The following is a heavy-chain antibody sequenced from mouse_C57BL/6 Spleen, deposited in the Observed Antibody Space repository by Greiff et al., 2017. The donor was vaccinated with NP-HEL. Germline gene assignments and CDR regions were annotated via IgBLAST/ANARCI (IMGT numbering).Heavy chain of an antibody. CDR1: GFSLTRSG. V-gene: IGHV2-2*01. J-gene: IGHJ4*01. CDR3: AKTGRGIYYAMDD. Sequence: VQRVESGPGLVQPSQSLSITCTVSGFSLTRSGVPWVRQSPGKGLEWLGVIWSGGSTDYNAAFISRLSISKDNSKSQVFFKMNSLQADDTAIYYCAKTGRGIYYAMDDWGQGTSVTVSS. CDR2: IWSGGST. D-gene: IGHD4-1*01.